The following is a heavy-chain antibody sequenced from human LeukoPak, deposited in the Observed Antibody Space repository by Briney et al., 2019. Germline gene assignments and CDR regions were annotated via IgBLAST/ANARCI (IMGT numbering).Heavy chain of an antibody. D-gene: IGHD1-1*01. CDR3: ARVTDWNDLDY. V-gene: IGHV4-34*01. CDR2: INHSGTI. J-gene: IGHJ4*02. Sequence: PSETLSLTCAVYGDSFSGYYRGWIRQPPGKGLEWIGEINHSGTINYNPSLKSRVTISIDTSKNQLSLQLTSVTAADTAVYYCARVTDWNDLDYWGQGTLVTVSS. CDR1: GDSFSGYY.